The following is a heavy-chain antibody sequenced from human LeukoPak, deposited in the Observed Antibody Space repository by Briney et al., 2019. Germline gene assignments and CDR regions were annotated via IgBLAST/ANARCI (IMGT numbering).Heavy chain of an antibody. J-gene: IGHJ4*02. D-gene: IGHD3-16*01. CDR2: ISYDGDEE. CDR3: FTYTRTLDY. Sequence: PGGSLRLSCEASGFTFNTFDMHWVRQAPGKGLEWVAVISYDGDEEYYADSVKGRFTISRDNFKNTLYLHLTSLRPADTALYYCFTYTRTLDYWGQGALVTVSS. V-gene: IGHV3-30*03. CDR1: GFTFNTFD.